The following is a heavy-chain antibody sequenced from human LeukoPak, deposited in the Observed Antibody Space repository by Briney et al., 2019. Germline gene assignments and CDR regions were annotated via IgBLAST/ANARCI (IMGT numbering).Heavy chain of an antibody. CDR2: INPNSGGT. Sequence: ASVKVSCKASGYTFTGYYMHWVRQAPGQGLEWMGWINPNSGGTNYAQKFQGRVTMTRDTSISTAYMELSRLSSDDTAVYYCARVVGVVPAAFLDYWGQGTLVTVSS. D-gene: IGHD2-2*01. CDR3: ARVVGVVPAAFLDY. J-gene: IGHJ4*02. V-gene: IGHV1-2*02. CDR1: GYTFTGYY.